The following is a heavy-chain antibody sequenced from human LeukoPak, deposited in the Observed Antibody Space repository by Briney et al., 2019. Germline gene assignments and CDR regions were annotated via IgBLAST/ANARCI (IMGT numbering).Heavy chain of an antibody. V-gene: IGHV3-33*01. J-gene: IGHJ4*02. CDR1: GFTFSSSG. D-gene: IGHD5-12*01. CDR3: ARDYIGWLRSGGYFDY. Sequence: RGSLRLSCAASGFTFSSSGMHWVRQAPGKGLEWVAVIWYDGSNKYSADSVKARFTTSRDNSKTTLYLQMNSLRAEDTAVYYCARDYIGWLRSGGYFDYWGQGTLVTVSS. CDR2: IWYDGSNK.